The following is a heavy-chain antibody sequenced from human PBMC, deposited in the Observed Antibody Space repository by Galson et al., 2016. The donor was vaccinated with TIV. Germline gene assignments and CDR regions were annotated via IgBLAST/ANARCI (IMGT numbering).Heavy chain of an antibody. CDR1: GGSISNGGYF. CDR2: IYYSGST. J-gene: IGHJ1*01. D-gene: IGHD1-26*01. Sequence: LSLTCNVSGGSISNGGYFWSWIRLHPGKGLEWIGNIYYSGSTYYSPSLKSRVTISVDTSQNQFSLILRSVTAADTAVYYCARWADSGSYYDYFQDWGQGTLVTISS. V-gene: IGHV4-31*03. CDR3: ARWADSGSYYDYFQD.